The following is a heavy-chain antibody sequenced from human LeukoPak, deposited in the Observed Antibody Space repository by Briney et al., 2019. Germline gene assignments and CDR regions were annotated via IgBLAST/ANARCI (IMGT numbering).Heavy chain of an antibody. CDR1: GFTFSSYG. CDR3: ARNLYSSGWYYFDY. D-gene: IGHD6-19*01. J-gene: IGHJ4*02. CDR2: ISYDGSNK. Sequence: GGSLRLSCAASGFTFSSYGMHWVRQAPGKGLEWVAVISYDGSNKYYADSVKGRFTISRDNAKNSLYLQMNSLRAEDTAVYYCARNLYSSGWYYFDYWGQGTLVTVSS. V-gene: IGHV3-30-3*02.